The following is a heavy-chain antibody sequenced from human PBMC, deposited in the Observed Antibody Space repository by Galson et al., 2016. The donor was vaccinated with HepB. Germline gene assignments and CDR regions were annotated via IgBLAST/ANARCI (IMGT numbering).Heavy chain of an antibody. CDR3: ARGGYYDCSGSLRY. CDR2: INPSGGST. J-gene: IGHJ4*02. CDR1: GYTFTRYY. Sequence: SVKVSCKASGYTFTRYYIHWVRQAPGQGLEWMGVINPSGGSTKDAQKFQGRVTMTRDTSTSTVYMELSSLRSEDAAVYFWARGGYYDCSGSLRYWGQGTLVTVSS. D-gene: IGHD3-22*01. V-gene: IGHV1-46*01.